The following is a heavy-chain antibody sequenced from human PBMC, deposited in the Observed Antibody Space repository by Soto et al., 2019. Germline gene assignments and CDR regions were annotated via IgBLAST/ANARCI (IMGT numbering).Heavy chain of an antibody. D-gene: IGHD3-16*01. CDR3: AGGPTPLSGRRWGEYCFDY. J-gene: IGHJ4*02. CDR2: ISAYNGNT. V-gene: IGHV1-18*01. Sequence: QVQLVQSGAEVKKPGASVKVSCKASGYTFTSYGISWVRQAPGQGLEWMGWISAYNGNTNYAQKLQGRVTMTTDTCASTAYMKVRSLRSGATAVYYCAGGPTPLSGRRWGEYCFDYWGQGTLGTVSS. CDR1: GYTFTSYG.